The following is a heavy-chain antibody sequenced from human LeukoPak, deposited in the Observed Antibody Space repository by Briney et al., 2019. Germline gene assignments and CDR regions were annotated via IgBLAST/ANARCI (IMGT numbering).Heavy chain of an antibody. CDR3: ARRYCSSTSCHYFDY. V-gene: IGHV1-8*01. J-gene: IGHJ4*02. D-gene: IGHD2-2*01. Sequence: ASVRVSCKASGYIFSSYDINWARQATGQGLEWMGWMNPNSGNTGYAQKFQGRVTMTRNTSISTAYMELSSLRSEDTAVYYCARRYCSSTSCHYFDYWGQGTLVTVSS. CDR2: MNPNSGNT. CDR1: GYIFSSYD.